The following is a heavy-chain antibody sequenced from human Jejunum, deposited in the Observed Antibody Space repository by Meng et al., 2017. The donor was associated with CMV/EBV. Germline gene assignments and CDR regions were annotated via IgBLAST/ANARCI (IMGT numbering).Heavy chain of an antibody. CDR1: GASISSGNCH. CDR3: ARDRGGDSFDY. CDR2: IATGGTT. D-gene: IGHD3-10*01. V-gene: IGHV4-61*02. Sequence: CTVSGASISSGNCHWPCIRQSAGKGLEWIGRIATGGTTRYNPALESRIIISVDTSRSQVSLNLNSMTAADTGGYYCARDRGGDSFDYWGQGTLVTVSS. J-gene: IGHJ4*02.